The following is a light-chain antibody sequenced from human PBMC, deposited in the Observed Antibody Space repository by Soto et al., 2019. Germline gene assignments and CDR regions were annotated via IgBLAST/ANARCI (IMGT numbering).Light chain of an antibody. CDR2: AAS. CDR3: HKYNSAPWT. V-gene: IGKV1-27*01. J-gene: IGKJ1*01. CDR1: QGISNY. Sequence: DIQMTQSPSSLSASVGDRVTITCRASQGISNYLAWYQQKPGKVPKLLIYAASTLHSGVPSRFSGSGSGTDFTLTISSLQPEVVATYYCHKYNSAPWTFGQGTKVEIK.